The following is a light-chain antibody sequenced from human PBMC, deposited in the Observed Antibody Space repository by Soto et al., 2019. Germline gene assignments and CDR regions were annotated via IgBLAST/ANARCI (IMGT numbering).Light chain of an antibody. V-gene: IGKV3-20*01. J-gene: IGKJ4*01. CDR3: QQYANSPLLT. CDR2: GTS. CDR1: QTIGRNY. Sequence: EVVLTQSPGTLSLSPGETATLSCRASQTIGRNYLALYQQKPGQAPRLLIFGTSTTATGIPDRFSGSGSGSDFNLSISRREPEDFAVYCCQQYANSPLLTFGGGTKVEIK.